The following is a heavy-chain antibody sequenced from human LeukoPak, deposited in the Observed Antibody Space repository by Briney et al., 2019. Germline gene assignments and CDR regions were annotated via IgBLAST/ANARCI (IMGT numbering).Heavy chain of an antibody. Sequence: PGGSLRLSCAASGFTFSSYSLNWVRQAPGKGLEWVSSISSSSSYIYYADSVKGRFTISRDNAKNSLYLQMNSLRAEDTAVYYCAKSRGLRYFDWSDWGQGTLVTVSS. D-gene: IGHD3-9*01. V-gene: IGHV3-21*01. J-gene: IGHJ4*02. CDR3: AKSRGLRYFDWSD. CDR1: GFTFSSYS. CDR2: ISSSSSYI.